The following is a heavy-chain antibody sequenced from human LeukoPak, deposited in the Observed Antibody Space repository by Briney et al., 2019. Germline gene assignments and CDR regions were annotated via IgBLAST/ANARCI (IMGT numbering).Heavy chain of an antibody. V-gene: IGHV7-4-1*02. CDR1: GYTFTTYA. D-gene: IGHD3-10*01. CDR3: ARANRWFGELGWIDP. Sequence: SVKVSCKASGYTFTTYAMNWVRQAPGQGLEWMGWINTNTGNPTYAQGLTGRVVFSLDTSVSTAYLQISSLKADDTAVYYCARANRWFGELGWIDPWGQGTQVTVSS. J-gene: IGHJ5*02. CDR2: INTNTGNP.